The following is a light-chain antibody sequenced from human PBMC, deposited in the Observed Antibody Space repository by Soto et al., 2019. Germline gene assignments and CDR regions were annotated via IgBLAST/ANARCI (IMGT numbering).Light chain of an antibody. CDR2: AAS. CDR1: QDIGSD. V-gene: IGKV1-6*01. Sequence: AIQMTQSPSSLSASVGDRVIITCRASQDIGSDLGWYQQKPGKAPKLLIYAASSLHSGVPSRFSGSGSGSDFTLTISSLQPADFATYYCLPEFNYPYSFGQGTKLEIK. J-gene: IGKJ2*01. CDR3: LPEFNYPYS.